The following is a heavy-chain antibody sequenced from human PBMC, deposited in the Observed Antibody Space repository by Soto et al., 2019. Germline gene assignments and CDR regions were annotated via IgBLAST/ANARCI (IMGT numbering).Heavy chain of an antibody. Sequence: EVQLLESGGGLVQPGGSLRLSCAASGFTFSSYAMSWVRQAPGKGLEWVSAISGSGGSTYYADSVKGRFTISRDNSXXXXXXXXXXXXXXXXXXXXXXXXXXISRLPXXXGMDVWGQGTTVTVSS. CDR3: XXXXXISRLPXXXGMDV. CDR2: ISGSGGST. CDR1: GFTFSSYA. V-gene: IGHV3-23*01. J-gene: IGHJ6*02.